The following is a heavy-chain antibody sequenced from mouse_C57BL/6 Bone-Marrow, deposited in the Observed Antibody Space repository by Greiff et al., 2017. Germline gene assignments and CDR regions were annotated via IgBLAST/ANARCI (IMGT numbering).Heavy chain of an antibody. D-gene: IGHD1-1*01. J-gene: IGHJ4*01. V-gene: IGHV5-16*01. CDR1: GFTFSDYY. CDR3: ARDLYYYGSSPYYAMDY. Sequence: EVKLVESEGGLVQPGSSMKLSCTASGFTFSDYYMAWVRQVPEKGLEWVANINYDGSSTYYLDSFKSRFIISRANAKNILYLQMSSLKSEDTATYYCARDLYYYGSSPYYAMDYWGQGTSVTVSS. CDR2: INYDGSST.